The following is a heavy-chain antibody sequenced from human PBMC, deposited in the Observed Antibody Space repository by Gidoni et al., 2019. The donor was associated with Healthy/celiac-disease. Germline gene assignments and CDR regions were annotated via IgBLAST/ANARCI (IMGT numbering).Heavy chain of an antibody. Sequence: QVQLVESGGGVVQPGRSLRLSCAASGFTVSSYAMHWVRQAPGKGLEWVAVISYDGSNKYYADSVKGRFTISRDNSKNTLYLQMNSLRAEDTAVYYCARQTTVTTDGPGYFDYWGQGTLVTVSS. CDR3: ARQTTVTTDGPGYFDY. CDR1: GFTVSSYA. J-gene: IGHJ4*02. D-gene: IGHD4-17*01. CDR2: ISYDGSNK. V-gene: IGHV3-30-3*01.